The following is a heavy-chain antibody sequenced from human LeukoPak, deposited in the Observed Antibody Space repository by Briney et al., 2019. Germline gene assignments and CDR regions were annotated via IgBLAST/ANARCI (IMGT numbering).Heavy chain of an antibody. CDR3: ARDFGPTVTTHAFDI. CDR1: GYTFTIYG. D-gene: IGHD4-17*01. Sequence: ASVKVSCKASGYTFTIYGINWVRQATGQGLEWMGWMNPNSGNTGYAQKFQGRVTMTRDTSTSTVYMELSSLRSEDTAVYYCARDFGPTVTTHAFDIWGQGTMVTVFS. J-gene: IGHJ3*02. CDR2: MNPNSGNT. V-gene: IGHV1-8*02.